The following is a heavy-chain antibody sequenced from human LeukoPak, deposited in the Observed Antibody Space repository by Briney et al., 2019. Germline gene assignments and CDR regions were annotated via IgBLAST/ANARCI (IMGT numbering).Heavy chain of an antibody. CDR2: IHSDGSRT. CDR1: GFTFSRNW. D-gene: IGHD3-22*01. J-gene: IGHJ4*02. Sequence: GGSLRLSCAASGFTFSRNWMHWVRQAPGKGLVWVSRIHSDGSRTSYADSVKGRFTISRDNSKNTLYLQMNSLRAEDTAVYYCAKDRAYDSSGYYDYFDYWGQGTLVTVSS. CDR3: AKDRAYDSSGYYDYFDY. V-gene: IGHV3-74*01.